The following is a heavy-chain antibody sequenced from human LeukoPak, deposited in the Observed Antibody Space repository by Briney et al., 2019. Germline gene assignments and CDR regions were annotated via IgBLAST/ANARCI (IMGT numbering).Heavy chain of an antibody. CDR2: IYYSGNT. Sequence: PSETLSLTCTVSGGSISSYYWSWIRQPPGKGLEWIGYIYYSGNTNYNPSLKSRVTISVDTSKNQFSLKLSSVTAADTAVYYCARADLGYCTNGVCHDPFDYWGQGTLVTVSS. V-gene: IGHV4-59*01. CDR3: ARADLGYCTNGVCHDPFDY. J-gene: IGHJ4*02. CDR1: GGSISSYY. D-gene: IGHD2-8*01.